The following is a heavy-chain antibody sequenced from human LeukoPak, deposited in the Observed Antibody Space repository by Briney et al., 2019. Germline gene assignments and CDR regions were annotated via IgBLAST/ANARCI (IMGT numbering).Heavy chain of an antibody. CDR3: AREYYYGSGSYYY. CDR2: ISSNCNYI. Sequence: PGGSLRLSCEASGFTFSRYIMNWVGPAPGKGLGGVSSISSNCNYIKYADSVKGRFTISGDNAKSSLYLQMNSLRAEDTAVYYCAREYYYGSGSYYYWGQGTLVTVSS. CDR1: GFTFSRYI. V-gene: IGHV3-21*01. D-gene: IGHD3-10*01. J-gene: IGHJ4*02.